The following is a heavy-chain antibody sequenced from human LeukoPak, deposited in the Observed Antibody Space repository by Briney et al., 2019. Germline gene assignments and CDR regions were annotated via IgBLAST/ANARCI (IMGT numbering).Heavy chain of an antibody. Sequence: PGGSLRLSCTASGFTFGDYAMSWFRQAPGKGLEWVSTIGGSGGSIYYADYVKGRFTISRDNPKNTLFLQMNSLRVEDTAVYYCAKTGYGGNWYYFDYWGQGTLVTVSS. CDR1: GFTFGDYA. J-gene: IGHJ4*02. CDR2: IGGSGGSI. V-gene: IGHV3-23*01. CDR3: AKTGYGGNWYYFDY. D-gene: IGHD4-23*01.